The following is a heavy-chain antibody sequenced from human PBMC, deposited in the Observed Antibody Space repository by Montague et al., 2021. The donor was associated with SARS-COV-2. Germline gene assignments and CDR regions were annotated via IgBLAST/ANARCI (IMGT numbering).Heavy chain of an antibody. J-gene: IGHJ5*02. Sequence: PALVKPTQTLTLTCTFSGFSLTTRGVGVGWIRQPPGKALERLALIYWDDAKHYSPSLKSRLTITKDTSKNQVVLTMTNMDPVDTATYYCAHKLYGINRRWFDPWGQGTLVTVSS. CDR2: IYWDDAK. CDR1: GFSLTTRGVG. CDR3: AHKLYGINRRWFDP. D-gene: IGHD1-14*01. V-gene: IGHV2-5*02.